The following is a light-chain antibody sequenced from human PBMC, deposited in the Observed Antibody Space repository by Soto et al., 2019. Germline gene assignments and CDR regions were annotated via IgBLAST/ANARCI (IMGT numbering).Light chain of an antibody. CDR1: SSDVGGYNY. CDR2: DVT. J-gene: IGLJ1*01. Sequence: QSVLTQPPSASGSPGQSVTISCTGTSSDVGGYNYVSWYQQHPGKAPKLMIYDVTKRPSGVPDRFSGSKSGNTASLTVSGLQAEDEADYYCSSYAASNIYVFGTGTKLTVL. CDR3: SSYAASNIYV. V-gene: IGLV2-8*01.